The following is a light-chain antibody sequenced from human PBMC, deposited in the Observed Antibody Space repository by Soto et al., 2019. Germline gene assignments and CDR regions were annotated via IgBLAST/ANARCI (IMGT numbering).Light chain of an antibody. CDR1: SSDVGSYNL. CDR2: EVS. Sequence: QSVLTQPASVSGSPGQSITISCTGTSSDVGSYNLVSWYQQHPGKAPKLMIYEVSKRPSGVSNRFSGSKSGNTASLTSSGLQSEDEADYYCCSYAGSSIFDVFGTGTKLTVL. V-gene: IGLV2-23*02. J-gene: IGLJ1*01. CDR3: CSYAGSSIFDV.